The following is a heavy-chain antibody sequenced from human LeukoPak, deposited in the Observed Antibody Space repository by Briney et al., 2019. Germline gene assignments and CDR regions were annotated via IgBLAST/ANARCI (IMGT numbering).Heavy chain of an antibody. CDR1: RFTFSRYW. CDR3: ARPYNDILNGRYFYYYDMGV. Sequence: GGSLTLSCAASRFTFSRYWMHWVRHAPGKGLEWVSRISSDGSTTTYADSVKGRFTFSRDNPKNTLNLQMNTLRASDTAVYFCARPYNDILNGRYFYYYDMGVWGQGTTVTVSS. CDR2: ISSDGSTT. V-gene: IGHV3-74*01. D-gene: IGHD3-9*01. J-gene: IGHJ6*02.